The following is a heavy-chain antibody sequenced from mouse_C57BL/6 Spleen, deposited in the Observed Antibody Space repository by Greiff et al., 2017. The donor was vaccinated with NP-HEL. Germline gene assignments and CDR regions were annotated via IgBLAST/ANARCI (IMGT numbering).Heavy chain of an antibody. J-gene: IGHJ4*01. Sequence: QVQLQQPGAELVKPGASVKMSCKASGYTFTSYWITWVKQRPGQGLEWIGDIYPGSGSTNYNEKFKSKATLTVDTSSSTAYMQLSSLTSEDSAVYYCARRGVYDYLYYYAMDYWGQGTSVTVSS. CDR2: IYPGSGST. V-gene: IGHV1-55*01. CDR3: ARRGVYDYLYYYAMDY. CDR1: GYTFTSYW. D-gene: IGHD2-4*01.